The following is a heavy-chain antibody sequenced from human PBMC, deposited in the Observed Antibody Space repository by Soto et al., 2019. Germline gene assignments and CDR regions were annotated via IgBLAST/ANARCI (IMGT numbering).Heavy chain of an antibody. CDR2: IYYSGST. CDR3: ARVAYNWNDLWLNDY. J-gene: IGHJ4*02. CDR1: GGSVSSGGYY. V-gene: IGHV4-61*08. D-gene: IGHD1-20*01. Sequence: PSETLSLTCTVSGGSVSSGGYYWSWIRQPPGKGLEWIGYIYYSGSTNYNPSLKSRVTISVDTSKNQFSLKLSSVTAADTAVYYCARVAYNWNDLWLNDYWGQGALVTVSS.